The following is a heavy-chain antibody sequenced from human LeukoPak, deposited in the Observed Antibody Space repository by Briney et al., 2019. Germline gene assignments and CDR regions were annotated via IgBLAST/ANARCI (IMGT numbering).Heavy chain of an antibody. J-gene: IGHJ4*02. V-gene: IGHV3-30*04. CDR1: GFTFSSYA. Sequence: PGGSLRLSCAASGFTFSSYAIHWVRQAPGKGLEWVAVISYDGHNKYYADSVKGRFTISRDNSKNTLYLQMNSLRAEDTAIYYCARDDRGYYYFDYWGQGTLVTVPS. D-gene: IGHD3-22*01. CDR2: ISYDGHNK. CDR3: ARDDRGYYYFDY.